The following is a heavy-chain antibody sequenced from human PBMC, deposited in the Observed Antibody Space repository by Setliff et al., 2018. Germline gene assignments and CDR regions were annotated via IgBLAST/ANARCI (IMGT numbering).Heavy chain of an antibody. J-gene: IGHJ4*02. D-gene: IGHD1-1*01. CDR3: AKELSMAYGND. CDR1: GFTFSSYV. V-gene: IGHV3-23*01. Sequence: GGSLRLSCAASGFTFSSYVMAWVRQAPGKGLEWVSSITGSGGGTYYADSVKGRFIVSRDNSKNTLYLQMNSLRVDDTAIYYCAKELSMAYGNDWGLGTLVTVSS. CDR2: ITGSGGGT.